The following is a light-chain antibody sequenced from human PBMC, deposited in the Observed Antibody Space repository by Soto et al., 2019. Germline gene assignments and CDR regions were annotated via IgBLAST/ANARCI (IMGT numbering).Light chain of an antibody. CDR1: ESVRRW. V-gene: IGKV1-5*03. Sequence: DIQMTQSPSTLSASVGDMVTITCRASESVRRWLAWYQQKPGRTPKLLIYQASTLETGVPSRFSGSGSGTEFTLTISSLQPDDFATYYCQQYNAYSQAFGQGTKVEIK. CDR3: QQYNAYSQA. CDR2: QAS. J-gene: IGKJ1*01.